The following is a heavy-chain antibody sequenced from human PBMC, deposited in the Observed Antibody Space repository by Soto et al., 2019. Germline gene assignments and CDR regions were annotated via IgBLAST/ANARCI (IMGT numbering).Heavy chain of an antibody. CDR3: ARSWENDYGGPLPFDY. CDR2: ISYSGST. V-gene: IGHV4-59*01. Sequence: PSETLSLTCTVSSGSISSYYWSWIRQPPGKGLEWIGYISYSGSTKYNPSLGSRVTISVDTSKKWFSLNLTAVTAADTAVYYCARSWENDYGGPLPFDYWGQGTLVTVSS. J-gene: IGHJ4*02. CDR1: SGSISSYY. D-gene: IGHD4-17*01.